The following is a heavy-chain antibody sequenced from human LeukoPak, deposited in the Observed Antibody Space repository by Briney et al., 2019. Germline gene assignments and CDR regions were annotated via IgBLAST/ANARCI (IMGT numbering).Heavy chain of an antibody. D-gene: IGHD2-2*01. Sequence: GGSLRLSCAASGFTFNYYWMSWVRQAPGKGLEWVANIKQDGSEKFYVDSVKGRFTISRDNAKNSLDLQMNSLRAEDTAVYYCARDAASIQDAFDIWGQGTMVTVSS. J-gene: IGHJ3*02. CDR1: GFTFNYYW. V-gene: IGHV3-7*01. CDR3: ARDAASIQDAFDI. CDR2: IKQDGSEK.